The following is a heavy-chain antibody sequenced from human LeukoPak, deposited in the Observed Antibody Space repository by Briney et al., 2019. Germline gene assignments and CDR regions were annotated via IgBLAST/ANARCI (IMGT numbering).Heavy chain of an antibody. V-gene: IGHV1-24*01. CDR1: GYTLTELS. D-gene: IGHD2-2*01. CDR3: ATGSPDLLPDRDIVVVPAAYAFDI. J-gene: IGHJ3*02. CDR2: FDPEDGET. Sequence: ASVKVSCKVSGYTLTELSMHWVRQAPGKGLEWMGGFDPEDGETIYAQKFQGRVTMTEDTSTDTAYMELSSLRSEDTAVYYCATGSPDLLPDRDIVVVPAAYAFDIWGQGTMVTVSS.